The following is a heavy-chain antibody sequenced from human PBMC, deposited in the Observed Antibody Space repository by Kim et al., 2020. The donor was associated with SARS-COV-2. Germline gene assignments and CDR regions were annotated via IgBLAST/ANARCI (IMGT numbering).Heavy chain of an antibody. CDR3: ARPGYGYYYAMDV. V-gene: IGHV4-39*01. J-gene: IGHJ6*02. Sequence: SETLSLTCTVSDASLISSSYYWGWIRQPPGKGLEWIGTIYYSGSTYYNPSLQSRVTISVDTSKNQFSLKLTSVTAADTAVYYCARPGYGYYYAMDVWGQG. D-gene: IGHD4-17*01. CDR2: IYYSGST. CDR1: DASLISSSYY.